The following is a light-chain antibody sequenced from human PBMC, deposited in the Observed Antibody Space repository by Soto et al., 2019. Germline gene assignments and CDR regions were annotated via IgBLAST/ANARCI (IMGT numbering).Light chain of an antibody. CDR2: GAS. V-gene: IGKV3-20*01. J-gene: IGKJ1*01. Sequence: EIVLTQSPGTLSLSPGERATLSCRASQSVSYSFLAWYQQKPGQAPRLLIYGASSRATGIPDRFSGSGSGTDFTLTISRLEPEDFAVYYCKQYGSSPWAFGQGTKVEI. CDR3: KQYGSSPWA. CDR1: QSVSYSF.